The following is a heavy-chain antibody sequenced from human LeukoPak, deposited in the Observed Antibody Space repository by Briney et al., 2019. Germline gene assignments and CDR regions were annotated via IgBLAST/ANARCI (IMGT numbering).Heavy chain of an antibody. CDR2: IYYSGST. CDR3: ARTYYDILTGYSLFDY. V-gene: IGHV4-59*06. Sequence: PSETLSLTCTVSGGSISTYYGNWIRQAPGKGLEWIGYIYYSGSTYYNPSLKSRVTISVDTSKNQFSLKLSSATAADTAVYYCARTYYDILTGYSLFDYWSQGTLVTVSS. D-gene: IGHD3-9*01. J-gene: IGHJ4*02. CDR1: GGSISTYY.